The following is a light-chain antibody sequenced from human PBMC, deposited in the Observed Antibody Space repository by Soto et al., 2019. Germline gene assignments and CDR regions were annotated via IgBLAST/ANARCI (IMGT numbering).Light chain of an antibody. V-gene: IGLV2-8*01. CDR3: CSYTVSGTYV. CDR2: EIN. Sequence: QSALTQPPSASGSPGQSVTISCTGTSSDVGAYDYVSWYQQHPGKAPKLMIYEINKRPSGVPDRFSGSKSGNTASLTISGLQAEDEADYYCCSYTVSGTYVFGTGTKVTVL. CDR1: SSDVGAYDY. J-gene: IGLJ1*01.